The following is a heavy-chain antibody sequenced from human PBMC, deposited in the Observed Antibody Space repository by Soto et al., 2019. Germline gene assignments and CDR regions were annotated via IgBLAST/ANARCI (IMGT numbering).Heavy chain of an antibody. V-gene: IGHV5-51*01. CDR3: AGGVLVPAAMQSWWFDP. CDR1: GYSFTSYW. D-gene: IGHD2-2*01. Sequence: EVQLVQSGAEVKKPGESLKISCKGSGYSFTSYWIGWVRQMPGKGLEWMGIIYPGDSDTRYSPSFKGHVTISADKSISTAYLQWSSLKASDTAMYYCAGGVLVPAAMQSWWFDPGGQGTLVTVSS. CDR2: IYPGDSDT. J-gene: IGHJ5*02.